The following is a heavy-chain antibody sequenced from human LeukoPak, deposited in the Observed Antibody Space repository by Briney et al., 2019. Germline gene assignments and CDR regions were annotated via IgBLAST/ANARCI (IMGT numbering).Heavy chain of an antibody. Sequence: SVKVSCKASGGTFSSYAISWVRQAPGQGLEWMGRIIPIFCIANYPQKFQGRVTITADKATSTAYMELSSLRSEDTAVYYCARDSTGTSESDYWGQGTLVTVSS. CDR3: ARDSTGTSESDY. V-gene: IGHV1-69*04. J-gene: IGHJ4*02. CDR1: GGTFSSYA. CDR2: IIPIFCIA. D-gene: IGHD1-1*01.